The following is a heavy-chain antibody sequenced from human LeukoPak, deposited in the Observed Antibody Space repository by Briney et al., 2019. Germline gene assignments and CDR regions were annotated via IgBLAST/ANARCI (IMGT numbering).Heavy chain of an antibody. CDR1: GDSLTGYS. CDR3: ANAAISCREHFDY. J-gene: IGHJ4*02. CDR2: IYYSGGT. V-gene: IGHV4-59*08. D-gene: IGHD1-26*01. Sequence: SETLSLTCMHPGDSLTGYSWSSIRQPPGEGLEWIGYIYYSGGTNYNPSLNSRVTISLDTSKNQFSLRLSSVTAANTVVYYCANAAISCREHFDYWGQGTLVTVSS.